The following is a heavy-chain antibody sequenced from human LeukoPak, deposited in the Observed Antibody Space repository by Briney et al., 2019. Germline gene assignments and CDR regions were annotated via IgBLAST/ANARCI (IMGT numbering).Heavy chain of an antibody. J-gene: IGHJ4*02. CDR1: GFTFSDYY. V-gene: IGHV3-11*01. CDR2: ISSSGSTI. D-gene: IGHD6-13*01. Sequence: GGSLRLSCAVSGFTFSDYYMSWIRQAPGKGLEWDSYISSSGSTINYADSVKDRFTISRDNAKNSLYLQMNSLRAEDTAVYYCARGIAAPEGQDYWGQGSLVTVSP. CDR3: ARGIAAPEGQDY.